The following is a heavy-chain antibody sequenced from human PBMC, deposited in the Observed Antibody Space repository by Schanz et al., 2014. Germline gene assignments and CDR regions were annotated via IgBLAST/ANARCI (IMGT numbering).Heavy chain of an antibody. CDR1: GFSFSTYW. V-gene: IGHV3-21*04. J-gene: IGHJ3*02. CDR3: AKGRFGELSAFDI. CDR2: INSSGTYI. Sequence: EEQLVESGGGLVQPGGSLRLSCAASGFSFSTYWMSWVRQAPGKGLEWVSSINSSGTYISYADSLKGRFTISRDNSKNSLYLQMNSLRAEDTAVYYCAKGRFGELSAFDIWGQGTMVTVSS. D-gene: IGHD3-10*01.